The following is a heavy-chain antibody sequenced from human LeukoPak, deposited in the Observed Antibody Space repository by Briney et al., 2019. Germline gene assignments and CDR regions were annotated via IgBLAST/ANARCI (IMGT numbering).Heavy chain of an antibody. CDR2: INPNSGGT. CDR1: GYTFTGYY. D-gene: IGHD6-19*01. CDR3: ARDREFRTIAVAGQRYYYYYGMDV. V-gene: IGHV1-2*02. J-gene: IGHJ6*02. Sequence: ASVKVSCKASGYTFTGYYMHWVRQAPGQGLEWMGWINPNSGGTNYAQKFQGRVTMTRDTSISTAHMELSRLRSDDTAVYYCARDREFRTIAVAGQRYYYYYGMDVWGQGTTVTVSS.